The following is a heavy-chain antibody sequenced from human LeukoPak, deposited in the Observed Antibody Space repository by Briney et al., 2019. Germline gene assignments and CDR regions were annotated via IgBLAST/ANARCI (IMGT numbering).Heavy chain of an antibody. V-gene: IGHV3-30*02. CDR1: GFTFSSYG. CDR2: IRYDGSSK. D-gene: IGHD6-13*01. J-gene: IGHJ4*02. Sequence: GGSLRLSCAASGFTFSSYGMHWVRQAPGKGLEWVAFIRYDGSSKYYADSVKGRFTISRDNSKNTLYLQMNSLRAEDTAVYYCAKNVAAVKYYFDYWGQGTLVTVSS. CDR3: AKNVAAVKYYFDY.